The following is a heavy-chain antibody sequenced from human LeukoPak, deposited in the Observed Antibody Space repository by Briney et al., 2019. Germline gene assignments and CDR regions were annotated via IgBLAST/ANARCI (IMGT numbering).Heavy chain of an antibody. CDR1: GVSINDYY. D-gene: IGHD2-21*01. CDR3: ARIRCGHSGSVCYHH. Sequence: SETLSLTCGVFGVSINDYYWSWIRQSPGKGLEWIGEISHTEGTRYNPSLEGRVTMSVGTSENQLSLKLIFVAAAETAVYYCARIRCGHSGSVCYHHWGLGTLVTVSS. J-gene: IGHJ4*02. V-gene: IGHV4-34*01. CDR2: ISHTEGT.